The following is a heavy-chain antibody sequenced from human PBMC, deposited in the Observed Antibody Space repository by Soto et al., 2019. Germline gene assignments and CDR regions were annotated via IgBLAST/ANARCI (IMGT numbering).Heavy chain of an antibody. D-gene: IGHD2-2*01. Sequence: QVPLVQSGAEVKKPGASVKVSCKASGYTFTSYGISWVRQAPGQGLEWMGWISAYNGNTNYAQKLQGRVTMTTDTTTSTGYMELRSLRSDDTAVYYCARDLGYFSSTSCEAFSGWFDPWGQGTLVTVSS. V-gene: IGHV1-18*04. CDR3: ARDLGYFSSTSCEAFSGWFDP. CDR1: GYTFTSYG. CDR2: ISAYNGNT. J-gene: IGHJ5*02.